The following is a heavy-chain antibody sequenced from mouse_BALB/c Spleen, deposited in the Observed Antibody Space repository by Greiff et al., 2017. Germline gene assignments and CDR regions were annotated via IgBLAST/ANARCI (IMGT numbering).Heavy chain of an antibody. CDR2: ISDGGSYT. CDR3: ARDQDGSMDY. Sequence: EVQLVESGGGLVKPGGSLKLSCAASGFTFSDYYMSWVRQTPEKRLEWVATISDGGSYTYYPDSVRGRFTISRDNAKNNLYLQMSSLKSEDTAMYYCARDQDGSMDYWGQGTSVTVSS. CDR1: GFTFSDYY. V-gene: IGHV5-4*02. J-gene: IGHJ4*01. D-gene: IGHD2-3*01.